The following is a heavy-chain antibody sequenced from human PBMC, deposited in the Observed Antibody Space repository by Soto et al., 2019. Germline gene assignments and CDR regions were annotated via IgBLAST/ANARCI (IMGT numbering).Heavy chain of an antibody. D-gene: IGHD2-2*01. CDR3: VKAQGAGTRTTYDFGV. CDR1: GFPFGDYA. V-gene: IGHV3-23*01. J-gene: IGHJ4*02. CDR2: TSGSGGRL. Sequence: EVQLLESGGGLVQPGRSLRLSCAVSGFPFGDYAMRWVRQAPGKGLEWVSDTSGSGGRLGYADSVKGRFTISRDNAQNTLYLQMNRLRAEDTAVYHCVKAQGAGTRTTYDFGVWGQGTLVSVSS.